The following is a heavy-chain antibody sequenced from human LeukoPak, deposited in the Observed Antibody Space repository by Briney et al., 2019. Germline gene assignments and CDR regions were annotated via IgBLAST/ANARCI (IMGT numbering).Heavy chain of an antibody. J-gene: IGHJ6*02. CDR3: ARRGSSGSPYYYYGMDV. CDR2: IYYSGST. Sequence: SETLSLICAVSGGSISSYYWSWIRQPPGKGLVWIGYIYYSGSTNYNPSLKSRVTISVDTSKNQFSLKLSSVTASDTSAYYCARRGSSGSPYYYYGMDVWGQGTTVTVSS. CDR1: GGSISSYY. D-gene: IGHD6-19*01. V-gene: IGHV4-59*01.